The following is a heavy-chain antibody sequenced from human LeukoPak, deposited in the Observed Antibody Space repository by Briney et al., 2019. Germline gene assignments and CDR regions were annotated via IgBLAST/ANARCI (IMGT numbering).Heavy chain of an antibody. CDR3: AREMPRTYYYYYMDV. CDR2: INHSGST. V-gene: IGHV4-34*01. J-gene: IGHJ6*03. D-gene: IGHD2-2*01. Sequence: SETLSLTCAVYGGSFSGYYWSWIRQPPGKGLEWIGEINHSGSTNYNPSLKSRVTISVDTSKNQFSLKLSSVTAADTAVYYCAREMPRTYYYYYMDVWGKGTTVTVSS. CDR1: GGSFSGYY.